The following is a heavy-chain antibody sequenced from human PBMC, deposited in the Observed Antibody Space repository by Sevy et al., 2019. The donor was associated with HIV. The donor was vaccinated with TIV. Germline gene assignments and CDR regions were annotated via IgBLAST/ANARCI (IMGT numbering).Heavy chain of an antibody. D-gene: IGHD1-26*01. CDR1: GGSITSLY. CDR3: AGENAWGRGYS. J-gene: IGHJ4*02. Sequence: SETLSLTCTVSGGSITSLYWNWIRQPPGKGLEWIANIYYNGHINYNPSLKSRVTLLLDTSKNQFSLRLSSVTAADTAMYYCAGENAWGRGYSWGQGTLVTVS. V-gene: IGHV4-59*08. CDR2: IYYNGHI.